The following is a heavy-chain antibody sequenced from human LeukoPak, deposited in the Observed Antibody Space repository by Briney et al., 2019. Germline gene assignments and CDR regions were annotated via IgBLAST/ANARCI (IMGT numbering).Heavy chain of an antibody. D-gene: IGHD1-20*01. CDR2: INPNSGGT. CDR1: GYTFSGYY. V-gene: IGHV1-2*02. J-gene: IGHJ4*02. Sequence: GASGKVSCKASGYTFSGYYMHWVRQAPGQGLEWMGWINPNSGGTNYAQKFQGRVTMTRDTSISTAYMELSRLRSDDTAVYYCAREVGLKVTGTTGFDYWGQGTLVTVSS. CDR3: AREVGLKVTGTTGFDY.